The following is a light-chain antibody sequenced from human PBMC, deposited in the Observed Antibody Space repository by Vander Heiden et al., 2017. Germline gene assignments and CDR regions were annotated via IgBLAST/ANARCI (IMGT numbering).Light chain of an antibody. CDR3: VLYMGSGLWV. CDR2: STN. CDR1: SGPVSTSYY. Sequence: QTVVTQEPSFSVSPGETVPLTCGLSSGPVSTSYYPSWYQQTPGQAPRTLIYSTNTRSSGVPERFSGSILGNKAALTITGAQADDESDYYCVLYMGSGLWVFGGGTKLTVL. V-gene: IGLV8-61*01. J-gene: IGLJ3*02.